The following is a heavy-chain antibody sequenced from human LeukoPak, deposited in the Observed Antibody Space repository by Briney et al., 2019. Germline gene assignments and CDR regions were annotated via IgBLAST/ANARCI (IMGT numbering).Heavy chain of an antibody. CDR1: GFTFSSYE. J-gene: IGHJ4*02. V-gene: IGHV3-48*03. CDR2: ISSSGSTI. CDR3: AREAKMRVGAPLY. D-gene: IGHD1-26*01. Sequence: GGSLRLSCAASGFTFSSYEMNWVRQAPGKGLEWVSYISSSGSTIYYADSVKGRFTISRENAKNSLYLQMNSLRAEDTAVYYCAREAKMRVGAPLYWGQGTLVTVSS.